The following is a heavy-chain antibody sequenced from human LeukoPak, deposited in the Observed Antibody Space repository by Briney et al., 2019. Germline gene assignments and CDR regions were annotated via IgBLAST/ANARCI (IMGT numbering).Heavy chain of an antibody. J-gene: IGHJ6*02. CDR3: ASLVLLWFGELSDYGMDV. CDR2: ISSSGSTI. CDR1: GFTFSDYY. V-gene: IGHV3-11*01. Sequence: GGSLRLSCAASGFTFSDYYMSWIRQAPGKGLEWVSYISSSGSTIYYADSVKGRFTISRDNAKNSLYLQMNSLRAEDTAVYYCASLVLLWFGELSDYGMDVWGQGTTVTVSS. D-gene: IGHD3-10*01.